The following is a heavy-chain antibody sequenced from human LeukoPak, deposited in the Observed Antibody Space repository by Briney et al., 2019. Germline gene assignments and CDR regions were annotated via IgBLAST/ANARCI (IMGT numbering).Heavy chain of an antibody. Sequence: ASVKVSCKASGYTFTGYYMHWVRQAPGQGLEWMGIINPSGGSTSYAQKFQGRVTMTRDMSTSTVYMELSSLRSEDTAVYYCAREVRMYYYDSSGLGYWGQGTLVTVSS. CDR1: GYTFTGYY. CDR3: AREVRMYYYDSSGLGY. CDR2: INPSGGST. J-gene: IGHJ4*02. D-gene: IGHD3-22*01. V-gene: IGHV1-46*01.